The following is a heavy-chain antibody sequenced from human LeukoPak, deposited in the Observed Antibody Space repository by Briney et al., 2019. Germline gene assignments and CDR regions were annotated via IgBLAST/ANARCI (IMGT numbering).Heavy chain of an antibody. Sequence: SETLSLTCAVYGGSFSGYYWSWIRQPPGKGLEWIGEINHSGSTNYNPSLKSRVTISVDTSKNQFSLKLSSVTAADTAAYYCARAYCSGGSCYYFDYWGQGTLVTVSS. J-gene: IGHJ4*02. CDR2: INHSGST. CDR3: ARAYCSGGSCYYFDY. V-gene: IGHV4-34*01. D-gene: IGHD2-15*01. CDR1: GGSFSGYY.